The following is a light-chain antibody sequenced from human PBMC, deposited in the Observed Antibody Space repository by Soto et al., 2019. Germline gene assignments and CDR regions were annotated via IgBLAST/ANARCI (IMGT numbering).Light chain of an antibody. Sequence: QSALAQPPSASGSPGQSVTISCTGSGSDIGAYNFVSWYQQHPGKAPKLMIFGVTERPSGVPDRFSGSKSGNTASLTVSGLQADDEAVYYCQSYDSSLSAWVFGGGTKLTVL. J-gene: IGLJ3*02. V-gene: IGLV2-8*01. CDR3: QSYDSSLSAWV. CDR2: GVT. CDR1: GSDIGAYNF.